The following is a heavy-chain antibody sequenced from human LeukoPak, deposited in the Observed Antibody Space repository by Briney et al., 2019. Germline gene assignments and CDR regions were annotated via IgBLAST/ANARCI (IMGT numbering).Heavy chain of an antibody. CDR2: ISSSSSYI. D-gene: IGHD1-26*01. CDR3: ARSGSYSYFDY. CDR1: GFTFSSYS. V-gene: IGHV3-21*01. Sequence: GGSLRPSCAASGFTFSSYSMNWVRQAPGKGLEWVSSISSSSSYIYYADSVKGRFTISRDNAKNSLYLQMNSLRAEDTAVYCCARSGSYSYFDYWGQGTLVTVSS. J-gene: IGHJ4*02.